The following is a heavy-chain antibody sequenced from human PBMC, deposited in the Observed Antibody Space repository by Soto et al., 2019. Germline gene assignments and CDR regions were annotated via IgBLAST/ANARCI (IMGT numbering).Heavy chain of an antibody. V-gene: IGHV6-1*01. CDR2: TYYRSKWYN. CDR3: ARDLRGSYYYRPKLYYYVMDV. J-gene: IGHJ6*02. D-gene: IGHD3-22*01. Sequence: PSQTLSLTCAISGDSVSSNSAAWNWIRQSPSRGLEWLGRTYYRSKWYNDYAVSVKSRITINPDTSKNQFSLQLNSVTPEDTAVYYCARDLRGSYYYRPKLYYYVMDVWGQGTTVIVSS. CDR1: GDSVSSNSAA.